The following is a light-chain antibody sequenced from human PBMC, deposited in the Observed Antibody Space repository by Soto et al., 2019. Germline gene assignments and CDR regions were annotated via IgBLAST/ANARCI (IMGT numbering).Light chain of an antibody. CDR1: QSIRSY. Sequence: DIQMTQSPSSLSASVGDRVTITCRASQSIRSYLNWYQQKPGKAPKLLIYAASSLQSGVPSRFSGSGSGTDFTLTISSLQPEDFATYYCQQSYSTLPITFGQGTRLEIK. V-gene: IGKV1-39*01. CDR3: QQSYSTLPIT. J-gene: IGKJ5*01. CDR2: AAS.